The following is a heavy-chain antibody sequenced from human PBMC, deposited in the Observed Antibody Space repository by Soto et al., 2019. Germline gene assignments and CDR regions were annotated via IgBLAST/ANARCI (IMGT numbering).Heavy chain of an antibody. CDR2: INAGNGNT. V-gene: IGHV1-3*01. CDR3: ARARGGLTYYYDSSGSPLDY. CDR1: GYTFTSCA. D-gene: IGHD3-22*01. J-gene: IGHJ4*02. Sequence: ASVKVSCKASGYTFTSCAMHWVRQAPGQRLEWMGWINAGNGNTKYSQKFQGRVTITRDTSASTAYMELSSLRSEDTAVYYCARARGGLTYYYDSSGSPLDYWGQGTLVTVSS.